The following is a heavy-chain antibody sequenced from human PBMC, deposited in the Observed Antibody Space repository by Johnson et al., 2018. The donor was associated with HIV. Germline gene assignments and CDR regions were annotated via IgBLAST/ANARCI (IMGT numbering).Heavy chain of an antibody. CDR2: IYSGGST. CDR1: GFTVSSNY. J-gene: IGHJ3*02. V-gene: IGHV3-53*01. CDR3: ARDSTPWGDDYVDYSFDI. D-gene: IGHD4-17*01. Sequence: VQLVESGGGLIQPGGSLRLSCAASGFTVSSNYMSWVRQAPGKGLEWVSVIYSGGSTYYADSVKGRFTISRDNAKNSLLLQMNSLRAEDTAIYYCARDSTPWGDDYVDYSFDIWGQGTMVTVSS.